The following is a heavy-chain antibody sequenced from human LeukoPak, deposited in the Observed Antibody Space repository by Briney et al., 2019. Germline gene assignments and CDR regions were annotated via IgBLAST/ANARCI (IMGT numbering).Heavy chain of an antibody. J-gene: IGHJ4*02. CDR2: FDPEDGET. CDR3: ATGQHCGGDCYSPLDY. D-gene: IGHD2-21*02. CDR1: GYTLTELS. Sequence: ASVKVSCKVSGYTLTELSMHWVRQAPGKGLEWMGGFDPEDGETIYAQKFQGRVTMTEDTSTDTAYVELSSLRSEDTAVYYCATGQHCGGDCYSPLDYWGQGTLVTVSS. V-gene: IGHV1-24*01.